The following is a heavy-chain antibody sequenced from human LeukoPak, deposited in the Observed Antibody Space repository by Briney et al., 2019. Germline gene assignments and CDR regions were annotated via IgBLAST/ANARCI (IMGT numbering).Heavy chain of an antibody. Sequence: GESLKISCQSSGYSFTTYWIGWVRQMPGKGLEWMGIVYPDDSDTKYSPSFRGYVTISADRSSRTAYLQWSSLKASDTAMYYCVRQDSRGFEFWGQGALVTVSS. CDR1: GYSFTTYW. D-gene: IGHD3-22*01. CDR2: VYPDDSDT. CDR3: VRQDSRGFEF. J-gene: IGHJ4*02. V-gene: IGHV5-51*01.